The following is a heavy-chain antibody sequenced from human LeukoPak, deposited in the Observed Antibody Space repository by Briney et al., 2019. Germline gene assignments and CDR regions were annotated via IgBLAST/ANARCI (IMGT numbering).Heavy chain of an antibody. CDR1: GGTFSSYA. CDR3: AIAKKDIVLMVYLFDEYFQH. J-gene: IGHJ1*01. V-gene: IGHV1-69*13. D-gene: IGHD2-8*01. CDR2: IIPIFGTA. Sequence: AASVKVSCKASGGTFSSYAISWVRQAPGQGLEWMGGIIPIFGTANYAQKFQGRVTITADESTSTAYMELSSLRSEDTAVYYCAIAKKDIVLMVYLFDEYFQHWGQGTLVTVSS.